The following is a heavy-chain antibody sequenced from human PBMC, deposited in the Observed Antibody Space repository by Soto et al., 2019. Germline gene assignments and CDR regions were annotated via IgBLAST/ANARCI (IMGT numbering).Heavy chain of an antibody. V-gene: IGHV3-9*01. CDR1: GFTFDDYA. CDR2: ISWNSGSI. Sequence: HPGGSLRLSCAASGFTFDDYAMHWVRQAPGKGLEWVSGISWNSGSIGYADSVKGRFTISRDNAKNSLYLQMNSLRAEDTALYYCAKGHSSSFEEDDYWGQGTLVTVSS. D-gene: IGHD6-6*01. J-gene: IGHJ4*02. CDR3: AKGHSSSFEEDDY.